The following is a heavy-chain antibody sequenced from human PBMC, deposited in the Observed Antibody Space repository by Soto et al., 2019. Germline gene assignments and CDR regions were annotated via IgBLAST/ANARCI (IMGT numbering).Heavy chain of an antibody. J-gene: IGHJ4*02. Sequence: QITLKESGPTLVKPTQTLTLTCSVSGFSLISSGVGVGWIRQPPGKALEWLALISWDDDRRYSPSLKNRLTITKDTSKKQVVLTMTDMEPVDTATYFCACEDISWYYFDYWGQGTLVTVPS. CDR1: GFSLISSGVG. V-gene: IGHV2-5*02. D-gene: IGHD6-13*01. CDR2: ISWDDDR. CDR3: ACEDISWYYFDY.